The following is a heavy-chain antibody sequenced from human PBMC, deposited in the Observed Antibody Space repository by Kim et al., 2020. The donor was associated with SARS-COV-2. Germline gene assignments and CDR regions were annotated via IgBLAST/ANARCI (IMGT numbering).Heavy chain of an antibody. Sequence: YAQTFQGRVTMTRNTSISTAYMELSSLRSEDTAVYYCARGDDILTGALDYWGQGTLVTVSS. J-gene: IGHJ4*02. CDR3: ARGDDILTGALDY. D-gene: IGHD3-9*01. V-gene: IGHV1-8*01.